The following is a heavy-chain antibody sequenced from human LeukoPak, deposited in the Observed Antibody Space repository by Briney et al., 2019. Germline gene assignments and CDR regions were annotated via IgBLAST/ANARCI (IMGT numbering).Heavy chain of an antibody. D-gene: IGHD5-24*01. J-gene: IGHJ4*02. CDR2: INHSGST. V-gene: IGHV4-34*01. CDR1: GGSFCGYY. CDR3: ARGAGRWLQLGSDY. Sequence: SETLSLTCAVYGGSFCGYYWSWIRQPPGKGLEWIGEINHSGSTNYNPSLKSRVTISVDTSKNQFSLKLSSVTAADTAVYYCARGAGRWLQLGSDYWGQGTLVTVSS.